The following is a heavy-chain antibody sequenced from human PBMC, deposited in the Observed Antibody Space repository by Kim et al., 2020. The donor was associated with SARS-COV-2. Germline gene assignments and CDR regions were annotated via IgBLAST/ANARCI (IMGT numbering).Heavy chain of an antibody. D-gene: IGHD6-19*01. CDR2: INPSGGST. V-gene: IGHV1-46*01. CDR1: GYIFTSYY. J-gene: IGHJ4*02. CDR3: AREDDQWLVDY. Sequence: ASVKVSCKTSGYIFTSYYLHWVRQAPGQGLEWMGIINPSGGSTSYAQKFHDRVTMTRDTSTSTVHMELSSLRSEDTAVYYCAREDDQWLVDYCGQGTLVIVSS.